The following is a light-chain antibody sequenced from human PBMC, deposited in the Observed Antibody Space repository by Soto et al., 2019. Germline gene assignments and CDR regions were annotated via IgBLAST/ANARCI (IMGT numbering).Light chain of an antibody. J-gene: IGKJ1*01. V-gene: IGKV2-30*02. CDR3: VQGTLWPWT. CDR1: QSLLHADGNTY. CDR2: MLS. Sequence: DVVMTQSPLSLPVTLGQPASISCWSSQSLLHADGNTYCNWFHQRPGQSPRRLSYMLSHRDYGVPVRFSAGGSDTYCTLKISRVQAEDVGIYYCVQGTLWPWTFGQGTKVEIK.